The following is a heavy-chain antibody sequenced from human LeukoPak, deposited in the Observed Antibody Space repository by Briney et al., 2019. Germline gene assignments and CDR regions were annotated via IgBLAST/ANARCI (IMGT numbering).Heavy chain of an antibody. Sequence: PGGSLRLSCAASGFTFSSYAMHWVRQAPGKGLEWVAVISYDGSNKYYADSVKGRFTISRDNSKNTLYLQMNSLRAEDTAVYYCAQIPRGEGIVVVPAAIFLYWGQGTLVTVSS. CDR1: GFTFSSYA. CDR2: ISYDGSNK. J-gene: IGHJ4*02. CDR3: AQIPRGEGIVVVPAAIFLY. V-gene: IGHV3-30-3*01. D-gene: IGHD2-2*01.